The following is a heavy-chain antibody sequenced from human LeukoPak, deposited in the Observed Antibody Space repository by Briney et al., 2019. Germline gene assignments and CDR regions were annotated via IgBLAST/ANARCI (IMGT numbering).Heavy chain of an antibody. Sequence: GGSLRLSCAASGFTFGSYSMSWVRQAPGKGLEWVSSISTSSSYICYADSVKGRFTISRDNAKNSLYLQMSSLRAEDTAVYYCARVGEKAFHLWPEIDYWGQGTLVTVS. V-gene: IGHV3-21*01. CDR1: GFTFGSYS. D-gene: IGHD5-24*01. CDR2: ISTSSSYI. J-gene: IGHJ4*02. CDR3: ARVGEKAFHLWPEIDY.